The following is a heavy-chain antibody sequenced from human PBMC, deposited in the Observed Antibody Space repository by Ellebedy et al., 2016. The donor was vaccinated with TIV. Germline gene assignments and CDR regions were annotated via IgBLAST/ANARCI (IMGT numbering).Heavy chain of an antibody. V-gene: IGHV1-69*06. J-gene: IGHJ6*02. D-gene: IGHD3-3*01. CDR1: GGTFSSYA. CDR2: IIPIFGTA. CDR3: ARARGFWSYYGMDV. Sequence: SVKVSXXASGGTFSSYAISWVRQAPGQGLEWMGGIIPIFGTANYAQKFQGRVTITADKSTSTAYMELSSLRSEDTAVYYCARARGFWSYYGMDVWGQGTTVTVSS.